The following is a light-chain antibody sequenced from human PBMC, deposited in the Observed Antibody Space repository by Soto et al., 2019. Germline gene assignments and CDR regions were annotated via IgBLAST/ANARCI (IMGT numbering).Light chain of an antibody. CDR3: QKTYTPPLTT. Sequence: DVQMTQSPFFLSASVGDTIAITCRASQPISGYLNWYQHKPGKAPKLLIRAASILQPGVPSRFTGTGSGTHFTLPFPSLGPDDCATYFFQKTYTPPLTTFGQGTHLEI. J-gene: IGKJ2*01. V-gene: IGKV1-39*01. CDR1: QPISGY. CDR2: AAS.